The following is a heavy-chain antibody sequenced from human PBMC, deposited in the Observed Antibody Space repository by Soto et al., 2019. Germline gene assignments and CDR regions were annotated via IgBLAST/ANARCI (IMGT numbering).Heavy chain of an antibody. Sequence: SETLSLTCAVYGGSFSGYYWSWIRQPPGKGLEWIGEINHSGSTNYNPSLKSRVTISVDTSKNQFSLKLSSVTAADTAVYYCASSRSIAARLNLFDYWGQGTLVTVSS. V-gene: IGHV4-34*01. CDR2: INHSGST. D-gene: IGHD6-6*01. J-gene: IGHJ4*02. CDR3: ASSRSIAARLNLFDY. CDR1: GGSFSGYY.